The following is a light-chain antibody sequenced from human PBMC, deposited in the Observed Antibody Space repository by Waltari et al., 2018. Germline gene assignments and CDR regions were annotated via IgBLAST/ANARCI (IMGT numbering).Light chain of an antibody. J-gene: IGKJ4*01. CDR3: QRYSDSPPT. V-gene: IGKV3-11*01. CDR1: QSVANY. CDR2: GAS. Sequence: VILTQSPATLSLSPGERATPSCRASQSVANYLAWYQQKPGHAPRLLIYGASNSPTGIPDRFSCTGSGTDFTLIISSLRPEDFAVYYCQRYSDSPPTFGGGTKVEIK.